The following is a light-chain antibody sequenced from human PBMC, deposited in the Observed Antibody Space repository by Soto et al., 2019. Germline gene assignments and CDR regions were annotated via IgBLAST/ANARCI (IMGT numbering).Light chain of an antibody. V-gene: IGLV1-40*01. CDR3: QSYDSSLSVV. J-gene: IGLJ2*01. Sequence: QSVLTQPPSVSGAPGQRVTISCTGSSSNIGAGYDVHWYQQLPGTPPKLLIYGNSKRPSGVPDRFSGSTSATSAPLAITGLQDEDEADYYCQSYDSSLSVVFGGGTKLTVL. CDR2: GNS. CDR1: SSNIGAGYD.